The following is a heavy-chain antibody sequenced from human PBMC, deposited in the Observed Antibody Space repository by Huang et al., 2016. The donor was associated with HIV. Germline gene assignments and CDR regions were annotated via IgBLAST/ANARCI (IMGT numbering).Heavy chain of an antibody. CDR1: GGSINTGRYY. Sequence: QMRFQESGPGLVKPSGTLSLTCNVSGGSINTGRYYWGWIRQPPGKGLEWVGSLYCTGKRHDEPSLKGRLTMSADTSKNQFSLNLSSVTAADTAIYYCARNHDFWRGRMFAISYFDVWGRGTLVTVAS. D-gene: IGHD3-3*01. CDR3: ARNHDFWRGRMFAISYFDV. J-gene: IGHJ2*01. V-gene: IGHV4-39*01. CDR2: LYCTGKR.